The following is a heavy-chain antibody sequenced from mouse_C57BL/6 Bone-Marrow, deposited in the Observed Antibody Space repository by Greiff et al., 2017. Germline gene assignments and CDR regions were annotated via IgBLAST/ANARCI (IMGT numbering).Heavy chain of an antibody. J-gene: IGHJ2*01. Sequence: QVQLQQPGAELVKPGASVTMSCKASGYTFTSYWITWVKPRPGQGLEWIGDIYPTSGRTNYNEKFKSKAILTVDTSSNAAYMQLSSLPSEDSAVFYCARSGPLGRSFDYWGQGTTLTVSS. V-gene: IGHV1-55*01. CDR2: IYPTSGRT. CDR1: GYTFTSYW. D-gene: IGHD4-1*01. CDR3: ARSGPLGRSFDY.